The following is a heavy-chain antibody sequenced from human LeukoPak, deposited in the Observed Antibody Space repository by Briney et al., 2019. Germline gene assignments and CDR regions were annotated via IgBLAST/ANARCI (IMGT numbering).Heavy chain of an antibody. Sequence: ASVKVSCKAFGYTFTGYYMHWVRQAPGQGLEWMGWINPNSGGTNYAQKFQGRVTMTRDTSISTAYMELSRLRSDDTAVYYCARSPIVVVAATPPYYLDYWGQGTLVTVSS. CDR1: GYTFTGYY. CDR2: INPNSGGT. J-gene: IGHJ4*02. D-gene: IGHD2-15*01. V-gene: IGHV1-2*02. CDR3: ARSPIVVVAATPPYYLDY.